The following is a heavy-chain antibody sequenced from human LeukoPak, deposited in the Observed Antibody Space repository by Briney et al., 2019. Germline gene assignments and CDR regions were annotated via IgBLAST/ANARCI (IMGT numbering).Heavy chain of an antibody. CDR1: GFTFSSYA. D-gene: IGHD2-2*01. Sequence: GRSLRLSCAASGFTFSSYAMHWVRQAPGKGLEWVAVISYDGSNKYYADSVKGRFTISSDNSKNTLYLQMHSLRREDTGVYHCARDCSSTSCYYFDYWGQGTLVTVSS. CDR3: ARDCSSTSCYYFDY. J-gene: IGHJ4*02. CDR2: ISYDGSNK. V-gene: IGHV3-30-3*01.